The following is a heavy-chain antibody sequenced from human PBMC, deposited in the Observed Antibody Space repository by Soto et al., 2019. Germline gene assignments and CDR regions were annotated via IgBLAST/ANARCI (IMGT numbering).Heavy chain of an antibody. CDR2: IIPIFGTA. D-gene: IGHD2-2*01. Sequence: ASVKVSCKASGGTFSSYAISWVRQAPGQGLEWMGGIIPIFGTANYAQKFQGRVTITADESTSTAYMELSSLRSEDTAVYYCARASLVYCSSTSCYPDAFDIWGQGTMGTVSS. CDR1: GGTFSSYA. V-gene: IGHV1-69*13. CDR3: ARASLVYCSSTSCYPDAFDI. J-gene: IGHJ3*02.